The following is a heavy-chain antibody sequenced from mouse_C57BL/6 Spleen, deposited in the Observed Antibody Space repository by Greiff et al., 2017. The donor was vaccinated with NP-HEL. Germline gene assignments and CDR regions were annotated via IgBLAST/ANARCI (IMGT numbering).Heavy chain of an antibody. D-gene: IGHD1-1*01. CDR3: AREGITTVFDY. V-gene: IGHV5-16*01. CDR2: INYDGSST. Sequence: EVNLVESEGGLVQPGSSMKLSCTASGFTFSDYYMAWVRQVPEKGLEWVANINYDGSSTYYLDSLKSRFIISRDNAKNILYLQMSSLKSEDTATYYCAREGITTVFDYWGQGTTLTVSS. J-gene: IGHJ2*01. CDR1: GFTFSDYY.